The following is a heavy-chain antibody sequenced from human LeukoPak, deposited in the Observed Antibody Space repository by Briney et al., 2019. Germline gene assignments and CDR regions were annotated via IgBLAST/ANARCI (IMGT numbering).Heavy chain of an antibody. CDR1: GVSINSDAYF. CDR3: ARGLEYSLYYFDY. CDR2: IYHSGNT. V-gene: IGHV4-30-2*01. J-gene: IGHJ4*02. D-gene: IGHD6-6*01. Sequence: PSETLSLTCTVSGVSINSDAYFWSWIRQPPGKGQEWIGYIYHSGNTYYNPSLKSRVTISVDTSKNQFSLKLSSVTAADTAVYYCARGLEYSLYYFDYWGQGTLVTVSS.